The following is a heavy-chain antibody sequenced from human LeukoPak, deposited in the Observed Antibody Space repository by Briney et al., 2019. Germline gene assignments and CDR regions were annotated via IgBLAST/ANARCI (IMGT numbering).Heavy chain of an antibody. CDR1: GFTVSNYR. Sequence: GSLRLSCAASGFTVSNYRMHWIRQPPGKGLEWIGNICYSVSTYYNPSLRSRVTMSVDTSKNQFSLRLSSVTAADTAIYYCARNSRSRYGGYENAFDLWGQGTMVSVSS. D-gene: IGHD5-12*01. CDR3: ARNSRSRYGGYENAFDL. V-gene: IGHV4-59*04. CDR2: ICYSVST. J-gene: IGHJ3*01.